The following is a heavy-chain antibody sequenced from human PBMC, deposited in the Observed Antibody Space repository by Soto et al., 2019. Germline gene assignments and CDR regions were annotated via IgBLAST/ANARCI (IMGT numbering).Heavy chain of an antibody. D-gene: IGHD1-1*01. CDR2: IYHSGST. CDR3: HARGQLPTEGNGEYYYYGMDV. CDR1: GGSISSGGYS. J-gene: IGHJ6*02. Sequence: QLQLQESGSGLVKPSQTLSLTCAVSGGSISSGGYSWSWIRQPPGKGLEWIGYIYHSGSTYYNPSLKSRVTISVDRSKNQFSLKLSSVTAADTAVYYCHARGQLPTEGNGEYYYYGMDVWGQGTTVTVSS. V-gene: IGHV4-30-2*01.